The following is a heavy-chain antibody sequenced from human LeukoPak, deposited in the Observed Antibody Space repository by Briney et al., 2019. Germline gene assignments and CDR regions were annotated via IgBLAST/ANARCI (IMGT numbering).Heavy chain of an antibody. CDR2: INPNSGGT. Sequence: AASVKASCKASGYTFTGYYMHWVRQAPGQGLEWMGRINPNSGGTNYAQKFQGRVTMTRDTSISTAYMELSRLRSDDTAVYYCARDVVSSSWYGYWGQGTLVTVSS. CDR1: GYTFTGYY. D-gene: IGHD6-13*01. V-gene: IGHV1-2*06. CDR3: ARDVVSSSWYGY. J-gene: IGHJ4*02.